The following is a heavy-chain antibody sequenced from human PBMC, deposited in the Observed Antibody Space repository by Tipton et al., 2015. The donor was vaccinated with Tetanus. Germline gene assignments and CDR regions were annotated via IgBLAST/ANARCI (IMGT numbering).Heavy chain of an antibody. Sequence: QLVQSGGEVKKPGESLKISCKGSGYIFTNYWIGWVRQKPGKGLEWMGIIYPGDCDTSYSPSFQGQVTISVDKSISTAYLQWSSLKASGPSVFYCARGHCSDGVCNFDFWGQGALVTVAS. J-gene: IGHJ4*02. D-gene: IGHD2-8*01. CDR2: IYPGDCDT. CDR3: ARGHCSDGVCNFDF. V-gene: IGHV5-51*01. CDR1: GYIFTNYW.